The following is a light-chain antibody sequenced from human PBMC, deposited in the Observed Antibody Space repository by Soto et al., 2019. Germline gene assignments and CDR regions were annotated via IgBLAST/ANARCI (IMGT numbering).Light chain of an antibody. CDR1: SPSIGAGYD. V-gene: IGLV1-40*01. CDR3: QSYDSSLSGSVV. J-gene: IGLJ2*01. Sequence: QSVLTQPPSVSGAPGQRVTISCTGSSPSIGAGYDVHWYQQLPVTAPQLLIYSNTNRPSGVPDRFSGSKSGTSASLAITWLQAEDEADYYCQSYDSSLSGSVVFGGGTKLTVL. CDR2: SNT.